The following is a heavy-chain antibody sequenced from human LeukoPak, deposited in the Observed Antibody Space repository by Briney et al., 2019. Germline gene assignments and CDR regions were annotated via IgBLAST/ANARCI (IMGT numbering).Heavy chain of an antibody. V-gene: IGHV4-59*12. CDR3: ARAGNYDGVDY. CDR2: IYYSGST. CDR1: GGSISSYY. D-gene: IGHD3-22*01. Sequence: PSETLSLTCTVSGGSISSYYWSWIRQPPGRGLEWIGYIYYSGSTNYNPSLKSRVTISVDTSKNQFSLKLSSVTAADTAVYYCARAGNYDGVDYWGQGTLVTVSS. J-gene: IGHJ4*02.